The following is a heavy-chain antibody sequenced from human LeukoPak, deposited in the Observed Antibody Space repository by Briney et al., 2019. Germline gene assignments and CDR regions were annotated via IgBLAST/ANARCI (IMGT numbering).Heavy chain of an antibody. Sequence: GGSLRLSCAASGFTFSSYSMNWVRQAPGKGLEWVSYISSSSSIIYYADSVKGRFTISRDNAKNSLYLQMNSLRAEDTAVYYCARDTEKTVAGTFDYWGQGILVTVSS. J-gene: IGHJ4*02. D-gene: IGHD6-19*01. CDR2: ISSSSSII. CDR1: GFTFSSYS. V-gene: IGHV3-48*01. CDR3: ARDTEKTVAGTFDY.